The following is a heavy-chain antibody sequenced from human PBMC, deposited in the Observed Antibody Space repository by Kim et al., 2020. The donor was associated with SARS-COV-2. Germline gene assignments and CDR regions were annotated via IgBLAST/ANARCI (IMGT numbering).Heavy chain of an antibody. Sequence: SETLSLTCAVYGGSFSGYYWSWIRQPPGKGLEWIGEINHSGSTNYNPSLKSRVTISVDTSKNQFSLKLSSVTAADTAVYYCARALPKLFYYDSSGSYDAFDIWGQGTMVTVSS. CDR1: GGSFSGYY. J-gene: IGHJ3*02. CDR3: ARALPKLFYYDSSGSYDAFDI. D-gene: IGHD3-22*01. CDR2: INHSGST. V-gene: IGHV4-34*01.